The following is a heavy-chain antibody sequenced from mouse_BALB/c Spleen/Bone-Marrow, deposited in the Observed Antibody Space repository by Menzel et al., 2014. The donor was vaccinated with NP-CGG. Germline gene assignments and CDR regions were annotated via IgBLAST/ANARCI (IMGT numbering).Heavy chain of an antibody. CDR2: INPDSNTI. CDR3: ARLGHYGSFAY. D-gene: IGHD1-2*01. J-gene: IGHJ3*01. V-gene: IGHV4-1*02. Sequence: EVKLVESGGGLVQPGGSLKLSCAASGFDFSRYWMSWVRQAPGKGLEWIGEINPDSNTINYTPSLKDKFIISRDNAKNTLYLQMSKVRSEDTALYYCARLGHYGSFAYWGQGTLVTVSA. CDR1: GFDFSRYW.